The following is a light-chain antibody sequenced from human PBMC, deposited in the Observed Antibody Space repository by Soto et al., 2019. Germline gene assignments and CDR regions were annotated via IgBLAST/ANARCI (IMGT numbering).Light chain of an antibody. Sequence: VMAQSPATLSVSPGERATLSCRASRSVSSDLAWYQQKPGQAPRLLIFGASTRATGIPARFSGSGSGTEFTLTISSLQSADFAVYYCQQYNNWPSITFGQGTKVDIK. CDR2: GAS. J-gene: IGKJ1*01. V-gene: IGKV3-15*01. CDR1: RSVSSD. CDR3: QQYNNWPSIT.